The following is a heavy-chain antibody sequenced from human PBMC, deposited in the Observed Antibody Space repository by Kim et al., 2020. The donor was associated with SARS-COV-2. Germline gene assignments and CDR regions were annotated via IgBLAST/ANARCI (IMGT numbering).Heavy chain of an antibody. CDR2: ISSSGSTI. V-gene: IGHV3-11*01. CDR1: GFTFSDYY. Sequence: GGSLRLSCAASGFTFSDYYMSWIRQAPGKGLEWVSYISSSGSTIYYADSVKGRFTISRDNAKNSLYLQMNSLRAEDTAVYYCARAPATAIGPYDAFDIWGQGTMVTVSS. CDR3: ARAPATAIGPYDAFDI. D-gene: IGHD5-18*01. J-gene: IGHJ3*02.